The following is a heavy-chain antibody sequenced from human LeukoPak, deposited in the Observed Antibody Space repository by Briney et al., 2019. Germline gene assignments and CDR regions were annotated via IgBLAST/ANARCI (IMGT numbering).Heavy chain of an antibody. D-gene: IGHD3-10*01. Sequence: GGSLRLSCAASGFSVSSNYMNWVRQAPGKGLAWISVIYSDGTTYYADSVKGRFTISRDNSKNTLSLQMNSLRGEDTAVYYCARDRDYYNYFEYWGQGTLVTVSS. CDR3: ARDRDYYNYFEY. CDR2: IYSDGTT. CDR1: GFSVSSNY. J-gene: IGHJ4*02. V-gene: IGHV3-66*01.